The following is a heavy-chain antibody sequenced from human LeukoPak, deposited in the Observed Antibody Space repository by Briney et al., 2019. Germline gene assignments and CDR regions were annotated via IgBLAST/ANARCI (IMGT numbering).Heavy chain of an antibody. CDR1: GGTFSSYA. D-gene: IGHD2-15*01. CDR3: ARSKWSSYNWFDP. Sequence: SVKVSCKASGGTFSSYAISWVRQAPGQGLEWMGGIIPIFGTANYAQKFRGRVTITADESTSTAYMELSSLRSEDTAVYYCARSKWSSYNWFDPWGQGTLVTVSS. J-gene: IGHJ5*02. V-gene: IGHV1-69*13. CDR2: IIPIFGTA.